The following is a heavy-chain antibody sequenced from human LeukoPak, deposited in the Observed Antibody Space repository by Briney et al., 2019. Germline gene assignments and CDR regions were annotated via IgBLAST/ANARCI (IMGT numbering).Heavy chain of an antibody. Sequence: SETLSLTCTVSGGSISSSSYYWGWIRQPPGKGLEWIGSIYYSGSTYYNPSLKSRVTISVDTSKNQFSLKLSSVTAADTAVYYCASATGLLFNAFDIWGQGTMVTVSS. J-gene: IGHJ3*02. CDR2: IYYSGST. V-gene: IGHV4-39*07. CDR1: GGSISSSSYY. D-gene: IGHD3-10*01. CDR3: ASATGLLFNAFDI.